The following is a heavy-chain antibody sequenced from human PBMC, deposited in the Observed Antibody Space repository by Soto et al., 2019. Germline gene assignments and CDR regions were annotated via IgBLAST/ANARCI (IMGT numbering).Heavy chain of an antibody. CDR2: INPIVSMS. V-gene: IGHV1-69*02. D-gene: IGHD3-10*01. CDR3: AASYGSGYRAFDY. Sequence: SVKVSCKASGDTFSFYTINWVRQSPGLGLEWVGRINPIVSMSNYAQKFQGRVSMTADKSTSTAYMELRSLRSDDTAMYFCAASYGSGYRAFDYWGQGALVTVSS. CDR1: GDTFSFYT. J-gene: IGHJ4*02.